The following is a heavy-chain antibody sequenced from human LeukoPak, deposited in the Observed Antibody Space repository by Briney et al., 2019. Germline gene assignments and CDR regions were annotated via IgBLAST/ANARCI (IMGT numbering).Heavy chain of an antibody. V-gene: IGHV1-3*01. CDR2: INAGNGNT. J-gene: IGHJ4*02. CDR3: ARLGVTSLFDY. Sequence: ASVKVSCKASGYTFTSYYMHWVRQAPGQRLEWMGWINAGNGNTKYSQKFQGRVTITRDTSASTAYMELSSLRSEDTAVYYCARLGVTSLFDYWGQGTLVTVSS. CDR1: GYTFTSYY. D-gene: IGHD4-17*01.